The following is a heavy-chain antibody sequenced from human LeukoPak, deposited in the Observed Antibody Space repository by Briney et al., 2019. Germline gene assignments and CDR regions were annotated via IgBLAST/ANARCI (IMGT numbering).Heavy chain of an antibody. V-gene: IGHV3-7*03. Sequence: GGSLRLSCAASGFTFSSYWMSWVRQAPGKGLEWVANIKQDGSEKYYVDSVKGRFTISRDNAKNSLYLQMNSLRAEDTALYYCAKSNYYDSSGYLDYWGQGTLVTVSS. CDR2: IKQDGSEK. J-gene: IGHJ4*02. CDR3: AKSNYYDSSGYLDY. D-gene: IGHD3-22*01. CDR1: GFTFSSYW.